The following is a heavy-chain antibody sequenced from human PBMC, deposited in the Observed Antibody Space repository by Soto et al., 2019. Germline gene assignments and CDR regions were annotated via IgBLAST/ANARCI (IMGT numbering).Heavy chain of an antibody. CDR3: ARDRIVVVPAAINYYYYGMDV. D-gene: IGHD2-2*01. CDR1: GGSISSGGYY. V-gene: IGHV4-31*03. Sequence: SETLSLTCTVSGGSISSGGYYWSWIRPHPGKGLEWIGYIYYSGSTYYNPSLKSRATISVDTSKNQFSLKLSSVTAADTAVYYCARDRIVVVPAAINYYYYGMDVWGQGTTVTVSS. J-gene: IGHJ6*02. CDR2: IYYSGST.